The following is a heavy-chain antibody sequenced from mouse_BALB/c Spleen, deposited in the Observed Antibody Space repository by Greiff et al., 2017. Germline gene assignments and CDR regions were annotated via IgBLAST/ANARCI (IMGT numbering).Heavy chain of an antibody. CDR2: IDPANCNT. V-gene: IGHV14-3*02. J-gene: IGHJ2*01. D-gene: IGHD1-1*01. CDR1: GFNIKDTY. CDR3: ARLYDGYFDY. Sequence: EVQLQQSGAELVKPGASVKLSCTASGFNIKDTYMHWVKQSPEQGLEWIGRIDPANCNTKYDPKFQGKATITADTSSNTAYLQLSSLTSEDTAVYYCARLYDGYFDYWGQGTTLTVSS.